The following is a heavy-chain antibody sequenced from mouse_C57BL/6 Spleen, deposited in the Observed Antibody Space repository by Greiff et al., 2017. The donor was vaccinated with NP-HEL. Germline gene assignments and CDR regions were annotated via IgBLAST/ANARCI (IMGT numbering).Heavy chain of an antibody. V-gene: IGHV1-54*01. J-gene: IGHJ3*01. D-gene: IGHD1-1*01. Sequence: VQLQQSGAELVRPGPSVKVSCKASGYAFTNYLIEWVKQRPGQGLEWIGVINPGSGGTNYNEKFKGKATLTADKSSSTAYMQLSSLTSEDSAVYFCARGGDGPFAYWGQGTLVTVSA. CDR1: GYAFTNYL. CDR2: INPGSGGT. CDR3: ARGGDGPFAY.